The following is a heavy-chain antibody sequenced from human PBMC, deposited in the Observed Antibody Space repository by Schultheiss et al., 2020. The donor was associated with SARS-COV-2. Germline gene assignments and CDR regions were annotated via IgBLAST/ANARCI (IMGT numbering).Heavy chain of an antibody. CDR1: GYTFTSYG. CDR2: ISAYNGNT. Sequence: ASVKVSCKASGYTFTSYGISWVRQAPGQGLEWMGWISAYNGNTNYAQKLQGRVTMTTDTSTSTAYMELRSLRSEDTAVYFCARDGTGFYDSSPHYIDFWGQGTLVTVSS. CDR3: ARDGTGFYDSSPHYIDF. D-gene: IGHD3-22*01. V-gene: IGHV1-18*01. J-gene: IGHJ4*02.